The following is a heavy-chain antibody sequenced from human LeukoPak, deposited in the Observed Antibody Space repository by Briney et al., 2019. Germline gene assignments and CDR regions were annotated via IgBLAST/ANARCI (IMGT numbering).Heavy chain of an antibody. CDR3: SKDIPYSSGWSVYDAFDI. CDR2: ISWNSGSI. J-gene: IGHJ3*02. V-gene: IGHV3-9*01. CDR1: GFTFDDYG. D-gene: IGHD6-19*01. Sequence: PGRSLRLSCAASGFTFDDYGMHWVRQAPGKGLEWVSGISWNSGSIDYADSVKGRFTISRDNAKNPLYLQMNSLRAEDTALYYCSKDIPYSSGWSVYDAFDIWGQGTMVTVSS.